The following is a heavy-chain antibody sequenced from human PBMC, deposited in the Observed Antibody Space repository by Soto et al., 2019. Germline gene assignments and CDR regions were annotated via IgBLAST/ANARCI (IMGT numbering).Heavy chain of an antibody. CDR1: GGSISSYY. J-gene: IGHJ4*02. CDR3: ARDLEGDILTGYYTSDY. Sequence: SETLSLTCTVSGGSISSYYWSWIRQPAGKGLEWIGRIYTSGSTNYNPSLKSRVTMSVDTSRNQFSLKLSSVTAADTAVYYCARDLEGDILTGYYTSDYWGQGTLVTSPQ. V-gene: IGHV4-4*07. D-gene: IGHD3-9*01. CDR2: IYTSGST.